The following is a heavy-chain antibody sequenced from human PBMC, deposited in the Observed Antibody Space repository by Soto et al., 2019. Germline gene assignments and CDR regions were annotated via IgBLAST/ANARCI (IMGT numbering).Heavy chain of an antibody. CDR3: ARDLAAAAY. CDR2: INPLPTSGST. Sequence: QVKLVQSGAEVKKPGASVKVSCKASGYIFTNYYIHWVRQAPGQGLEWMAIINPLPTSGSTNYAQKSQGRVTVTRDTSTSTVYLELGSLRSDDTAGYYCARDLAAAAYWGQGTLVNVSS. D-gene: IGHD6-13*01. CDR1: GYIFTNYY. J-gene: IGHJ4*02. V-gene: IGHV1-46*01.